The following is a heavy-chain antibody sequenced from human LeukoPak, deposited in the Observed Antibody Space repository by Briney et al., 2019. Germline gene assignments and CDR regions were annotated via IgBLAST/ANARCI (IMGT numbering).Heavy chain of an antibody. J-gene: IGHJ3*02. CDR1: GFTFINYA. CDR2: ISGPGGST. D-gene: IGHD2-21*01. CDR3: AKDSWSFHDAFDI. V-gene: IGHV3-23*01. Sequence: QPGGPLRLSCAASGFTFINYAMSGVRQAPGRGLEGVSGISGPGGSTYYADSVKGRFTISRDNSKNTLYLQMNSLRAEDTALYYCAKDSWSFHDAFDIWGQGTMVTVSS.